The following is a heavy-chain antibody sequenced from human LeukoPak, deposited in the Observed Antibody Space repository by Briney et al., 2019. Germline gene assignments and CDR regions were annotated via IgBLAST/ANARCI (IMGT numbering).Heavy chain of an antibody. J-gene: IGHJ3*02. CDR2: ISSSSSYI. D-gene: IGHD5-12*01. CDR3: ARDISSGDVDIVAIDAFDI. CDR1: GFTFSSYS. Sequence: GGSLRLSCAASGFTFSSYSMNWVRQAPGKGLEWVSSISSSSSYIYYADSVKGRFTISRDNAKNSPYLQMNSLRAEDTAVYYCARDISSGDVDIVAIDAFDIWGQGTMVTVSS. V-gene: IGHV3-21*01.